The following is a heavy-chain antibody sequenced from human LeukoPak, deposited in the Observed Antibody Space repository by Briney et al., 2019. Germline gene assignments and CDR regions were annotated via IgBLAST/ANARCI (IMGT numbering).Heavy chain of an antibody. V-gene: IGHV3-23*01. CDR1: GFTFSSYA. J-gene: IGHJ6*02. CDR3: AKAGIFSDYYYGMDV. D-gene: IGHD1-1*01. Sequence: GGSLRLSCAASGFTFSSYAMSWVRQAPGKGLGGFSAFSGSGGSTYYADSVKGRFTISRDNSKNTLYLQMNSLRAEDTAVYYCAKAGIFSDYYYGMDVWGQGTTVTVSS. CDR2: FSGSGGST.